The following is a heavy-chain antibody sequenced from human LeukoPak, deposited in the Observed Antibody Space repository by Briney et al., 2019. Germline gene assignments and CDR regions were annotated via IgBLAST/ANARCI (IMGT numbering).Heavy chain of an antibody. V-gene: IGHV3-23*01. J-gene: IGHJ4*02. CDR1: GFTFSSYA. Sequence: GGSLRLSCAASGFTFSSYAMSWVRQAPGKGLEWVSVISGSGGSTYYADSVKGRFTISRDNSKNTLYLQMNSLRAEDTAVYYCAKVVQSGYQLLPFDYWGQGTLVTVSS. CDR2: ISGSGGST. CDR3: AKVVQSGYQLLPFDY. D-gene: IGHD2-2*01.